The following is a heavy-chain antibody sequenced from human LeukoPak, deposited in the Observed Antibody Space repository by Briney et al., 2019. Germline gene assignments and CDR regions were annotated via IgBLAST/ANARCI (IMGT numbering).Heavy chain of an antibody. Sequence: SVKVSCKASGGTFSSYAISWVRQAPGQGLEWMGGIIPILGIANYAQKFQGRVTITADKSTSTAYMELSSLRSEDTAVYYCASSNYGNYYYYYMDVWGKGTTATVSS. D-gene: IGHD4-11*01. CDR2: IIPILGIA. CDR3: ASSNYGNYYYYYMDV. CDR1: GGTFSSYA. V-gene: IGHV1-69*04. J-gene: IGHJ6*03.